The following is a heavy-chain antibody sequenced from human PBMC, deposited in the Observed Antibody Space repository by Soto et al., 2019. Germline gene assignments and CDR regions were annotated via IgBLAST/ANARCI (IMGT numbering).Heavy chain of an antibody. CDR3: ARDRVVFKGDAFDI. CDR1: GYTFTSYA. D-gene: IGHD2-2*01. J-gene: IGHJ3*02. CDR2: INAGNGNT. Sequence: QVQLVQSGAEVEKPGASVKVSCKASGYTFTSYAMHWVRQAPGQRLEWMGWINAGNGNTKYSQKFQGRVTITRDTSASTAYMELSSLRSEDTAVYYCARDRVVFKGDAFDIWGQGTMVTVSS. V-gene: IGHV1-3*01.